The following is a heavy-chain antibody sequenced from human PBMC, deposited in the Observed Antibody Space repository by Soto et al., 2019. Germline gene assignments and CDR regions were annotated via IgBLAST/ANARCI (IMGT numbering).Heavy chain of an antibody. CDR1: GYSITSNH. Sequence: PSETLSLTCAVSGYSITSNHWNWIRQPPGRGLEWIGYIYNSGTTKYNPSLKSRVIISVDTSKNQLSLRLSSVTAADTAVYYCARVSMSTVSWGFDPWGQGTLVTVSS. D-gene: IGHD4-4*01. CDR2: IYNSGTT. CDR3: ARVSMSTVSWGFDP. V-gene: IGHV4-59*01. J-gene: IGHJ5*02.